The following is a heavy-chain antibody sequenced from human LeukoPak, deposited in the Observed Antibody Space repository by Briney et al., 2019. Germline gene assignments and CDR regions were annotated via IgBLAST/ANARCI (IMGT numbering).Heavy chain of an antibody. Sequence: KASETLSLTCAVYGGSFSGYYWSWIRQPPGKGLEWIGEINHSGSTNYNPSLKSRVTISVDTSKNQFSLKLSSVTAADTAVYYCARGGRGLRHDFDYWGQGTLVTVSS. CDR1: GGSFSGYY. V-gene: IGHV4-34*01. D-gene: IGHD5-12*01. CDR3: ARGGRGLRHDFDY. J-gene: IGHJ4*02. CDR2: INHSGST.